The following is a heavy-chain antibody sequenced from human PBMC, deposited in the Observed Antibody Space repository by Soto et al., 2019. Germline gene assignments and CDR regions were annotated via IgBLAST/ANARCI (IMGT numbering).Heavy chain of an antibody. CDR3: ARDYGYDSSGYYLPEDDAFDI. J-gene: IGHJ3*02. Sequence: PGGSLRLSCAASGFTISSYGMHWVRQAPCKGLEWVAVIWYDGSNKYYADSVKGRFTISRDNSKNTLYLQMSSLRAEDTAVYYCARDYGYDSSGYYLPEDDAFDIWGQGTMVTVSS. CDR1: GFTISSYG. D-gene: IGHD3-22*01. CDR2: IWYDGSNK. V-gene: IGHV3-33*01.